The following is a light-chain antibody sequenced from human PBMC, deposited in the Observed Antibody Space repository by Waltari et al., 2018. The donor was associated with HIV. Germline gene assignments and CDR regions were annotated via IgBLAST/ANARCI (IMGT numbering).Light chain of an antibody. V-gene: IGLV3-1*01. CDR1: KLGDTY. J-gene: IGLJ2*01. CDR3: QAWDRSSAVV. Sequence: SYELTQPPSVSVSPGQTASVAYSGDKLGDTYVSWYQQKPGQSPVLVIFLNSKRPSGIPERFSGSNSGDTATLTISGTQAVDEADYYCQAWDRSSAVVFGGGTKLTVL. CDR2: LNS.